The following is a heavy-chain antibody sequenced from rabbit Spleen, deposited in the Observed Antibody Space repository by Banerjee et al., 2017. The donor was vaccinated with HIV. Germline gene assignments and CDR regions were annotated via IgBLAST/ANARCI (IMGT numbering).Heavy chain of an antibody. CDR3: ARDAAGREDFNL. D-gene: IGHD4-2*01. CDR1: GVSFSANSY. V-gene: IGHV1S40*01. Sequence: QSLEESGGDLVKPGASLTLTCTASGVSFSANSYMCWVRQAPGKGLEWIACIDIGSGGFTYFSSWAKGRFTISKTSSTTVTLQMTSLTAADTATYFCARDAAGREDFNLWGPGTLVTVS. CDR2: IDIGSGGFT. J-gene: IGHJ4*01.